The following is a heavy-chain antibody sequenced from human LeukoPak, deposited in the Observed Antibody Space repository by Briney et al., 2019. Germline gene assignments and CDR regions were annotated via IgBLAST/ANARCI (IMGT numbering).Heavy chain of an antibody. Sequence: PSETLSLTCTVSGGSISSYYWSWIRQPPGKGLEWIGYIYYSGSTNYNPSLKSRVTISVDTSKNQFSLKLSSVTAADTAVYYCARGPEVLLWFGELLRYDYWGQGTLVTVSS. CDR3: ARGPEVLLWFGELLRYDY. CDR1: GGSISSYY. V-gene: IGHV4-59*01. CDR2: IYYSGST. D-gene: IGHD3-10*01. J-gene: IGHJ4*02.